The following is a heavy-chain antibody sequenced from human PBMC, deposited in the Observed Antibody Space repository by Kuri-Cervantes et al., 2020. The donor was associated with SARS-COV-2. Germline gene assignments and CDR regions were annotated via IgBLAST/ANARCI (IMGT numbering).Heavy chain of an antibody. CDR2: ISWNSGSI. J-gene: IGHJ3*02. V-gene: IGHV3-9*01. CDR3: AREQWLELDAFDI. CDR1: GFTFDDYA. D-gene: IGHD6-19*01. Sequence: SLKISCAASGFTFDDYAMHWVRQAPGKGLEWVSGISWNSGSIGYADSVKGRFTISRDNAKNSLYLQMNSLRAEDTALYYCAREQWLELDAFDIWGQGTMVTVSS.